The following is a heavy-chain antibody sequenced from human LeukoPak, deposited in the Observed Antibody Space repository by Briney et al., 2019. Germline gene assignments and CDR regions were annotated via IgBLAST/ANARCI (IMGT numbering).Heavy chain of an antibody. Sequence: SETLSLTCTVSGDSISSYYWSWIRQPPGKGLEWIGCIYHTGSTNYNPSLKSRVTISVDTSKNQFSLKLTSVTAADTAVYYCARQISGYSSSWCPNWFDPWGQGTLVTVSS. J-gene: IGHJ5*02. CDR1: GDSISSYY. CDR3: ARQISGYSSSWCPNWFDP. V-gene: IGHV4-59*08. D-gene: IGHD6-13*01. CDR2: IYHTGST.